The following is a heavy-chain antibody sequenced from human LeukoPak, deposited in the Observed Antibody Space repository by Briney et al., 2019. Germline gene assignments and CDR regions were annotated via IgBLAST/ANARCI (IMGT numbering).Heavy chain of an antibody. V-gene: IGHV1-46*01. Sequence: ASVKVSCKASGYTFTSYYMHWVRQAPGQGLKWMGIINPSGGSTSYAQKFQGRVTMTRDMSTSTVYMELSSLRSEDTAVYYCARTYCSGGSCYSAFDYWGQGTLVTVSS. J-gene: IGHJ4*02. CDR3: ARTYCSGGSCYSAFDY. D-gene: IGHD2-15*01. CDR1: GYTFTSYY. CDR2: INPSGGST.